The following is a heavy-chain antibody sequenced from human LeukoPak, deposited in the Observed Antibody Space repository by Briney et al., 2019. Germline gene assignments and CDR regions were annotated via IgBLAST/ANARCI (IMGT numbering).Heavy chain of an antibody. Sequence: GGSLRLSCAASGFTFSSYGMHWVRQAPGKGLEWVGRIKSKTDGGTTDYAAPVKGRFTISRDDSKNTLYLQMNSLKTEDTAVYYCTTNRVGATEYYFDYWGQGTLVTVSS. V-gene: IGHV3-15*01. CDR3: TTNRVGATEYYFDY. CDR2: IKSKTDGGTT. D-gene: IGHD1-26*01. J-gene: IGHJ4*02. CDR1: GFTFSSYG.